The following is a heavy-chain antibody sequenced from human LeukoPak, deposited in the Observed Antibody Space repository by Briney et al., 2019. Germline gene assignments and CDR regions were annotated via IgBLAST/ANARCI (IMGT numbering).Heavy chain of an antibody. CDR2: INHSGST. V-gene: IGHV4-34*01. Sequence: SETLSLTCAVYGGSFSGYYWSWIRQPPGKGLEWIGEINHSGSTNYNPSLKSRVTISVDTSKNQFSLKLSSVTAADTAVYYCASGPPPRNYWGQGTLVTVSS. J-gene: IGHJ4*02. CDR3: ASGPPPRNY. CDR1: GGSFSGYY.